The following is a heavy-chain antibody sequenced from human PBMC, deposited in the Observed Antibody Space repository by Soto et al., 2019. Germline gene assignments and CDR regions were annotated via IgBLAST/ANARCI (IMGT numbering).Heavy chain of an antibody. D-gene: IGHD2-2*02. CDR1: GGSISTYY. J-gene: IGHJ4*02. CDR3: ARQRTTNKIPSHFDY. V-gene: IGHV4-59*08. CDR2: ISYSGRT. Sequence: QAQLRESGPGLVKPSETLSLACTVSGGSISTYYWSWIRQPPGKGLEWIGYISYSGRTNYNPSLKSRLTMSVDTSKNQFSLRLTSETASDTAVYYCARQRTTNKIPSHFDYWGQGTMITVSS.